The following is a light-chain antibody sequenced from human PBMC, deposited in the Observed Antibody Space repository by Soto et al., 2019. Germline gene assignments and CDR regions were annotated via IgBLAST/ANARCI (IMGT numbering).Light chain of an antibody. J-gene: IGKJ4*01. CDR2: KAS. Sequence: DIQMTQSPSTLSASVGDRVTITCRASQSISSWLAWYQQKTGKAPKLLIYKASSLESGVPSRFSGSGSGTEFTLTISSLQPDDFATYYCQQYNSYSPFGGGTKVEIK. CDR1: QSISSW. CDR3: QQYNSYSP. V-gene: IGKV1-5*03.